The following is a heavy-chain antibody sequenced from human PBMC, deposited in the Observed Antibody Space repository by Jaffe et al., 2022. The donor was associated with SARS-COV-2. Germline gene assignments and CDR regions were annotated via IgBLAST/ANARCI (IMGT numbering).Heavy chain of an antibody. CDR1: GDSVSSNIVA. CDR2: TYYRSKWNY. D-gene: IGHD2-8*01. CDR3: ARGRLNGFDY. J-gene: IGHJ4*02. V-gene: IGHV6-1*01. Sequence: QVQLQQSGPRLVKPSQTLSLTCAISGDSVSSNIVAWNWIRQSPSRGLEWLGRTYYRSKWNYDYELSVKSRITVNPDTSKNQFSLQLNSVTPEDTAVYYCARGRLNGFDYWGQGTLVTVSS.